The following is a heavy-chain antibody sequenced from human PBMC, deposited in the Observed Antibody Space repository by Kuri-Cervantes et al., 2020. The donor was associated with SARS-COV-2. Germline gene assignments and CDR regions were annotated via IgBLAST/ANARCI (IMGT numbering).Heavy chain of an antibody. J-gene: IGHJ4*02. CDR2: ISNDAVNT. D-gene: IGHD6-19*01. CDR1: GFFFSAYT. CDR3: VRAYSTGWLVGSYYFDS. Sequence: GESLKISCSASGFFFSAYTLHWVRQAPGKGLEYVSAISNDAVNTYYANSVKGRCTISRDFSKNTLYLQMTNLTTEDTAVYYCVRAYSTGWLVGSYYFDSWGQGTLVTVSS. V-gene: IGHV3-64D*06.